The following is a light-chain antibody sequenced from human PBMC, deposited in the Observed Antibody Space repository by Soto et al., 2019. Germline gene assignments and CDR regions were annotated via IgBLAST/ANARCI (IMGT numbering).Light chain of an antibody. J-gene: IGKJ1*01. Sequence: DIQMTQSPSSLSASLGDRVTITCRASQSISSYLNWYQQKPGKAPKLLIYAASSLQSGVPSRFSGSGSGTEFTLTISSLQPDDFATYYCQHYGGTFGQGTKVDIK. CDR3: QHYGGT. CDR2: AAS. CDR1: QSISSY. V-gene: IGKV1-39*01.